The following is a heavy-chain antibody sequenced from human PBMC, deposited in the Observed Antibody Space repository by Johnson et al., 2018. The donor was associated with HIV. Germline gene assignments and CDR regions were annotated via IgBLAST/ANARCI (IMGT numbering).Heavy chain of an antibody. D-gene: IGHD3-10*01. CDR1: GFSFSTYE. V-gene: IGHV3-66*01. Sequence: VQLVESGGGLVQPGGSLRLSCVASGFSFSTYEMNWVRQVPGKGLEWVSVIYSGGKTYYADSVKGRFTISRDNSKNTLYLQMNSLRAEDTAVYYCAGGYGSGSGDAFDIWGQGTMVTVSS. CDR3: AGGYGSGSGDAFDI. J-gene: IGHJ3*02. CDR2: IYSGGKT.